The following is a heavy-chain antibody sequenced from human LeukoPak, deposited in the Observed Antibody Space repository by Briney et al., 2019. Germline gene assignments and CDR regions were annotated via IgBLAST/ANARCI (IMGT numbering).Heavy chain of an antibody. CDR1: GFTFSSYS. J-gene: IGHJ3*02. D-gene: IGHD1-26*01. V-gene: IGHV3-48*02. CDR3: ARDAFSGSRIDAYDI. Sequence: PGGSLRLSCAASGFTFSSYSMNWVRQAPGKGLEWVSYISSSSGTMYYADSVKGRFTVSRDNAKNSLCLQMNSLRDDDTAAYYCARDAFSGSRIDAYDIWGQGTMVTVSS. CDR2: ISSSSGTM.